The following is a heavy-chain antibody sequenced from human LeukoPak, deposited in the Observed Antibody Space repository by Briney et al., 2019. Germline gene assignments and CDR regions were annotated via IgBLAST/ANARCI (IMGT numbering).Heavy chain of an antibody. J-gene: IGHJ4*02. CDR3: ARETGSAVGSTDFDY. CDR2: IYSGGST. D-gene: IGHD4-17*01. V-gene: IGHV3-53*05. Sequence: GGSLRLSCAASGFTVSSNYMSWVRQAPGKGLEWVSVIYSGGSTYYADSVKGRFTISRDSSKNTLYLQMNSLRAEDTAVYYCARETGSAVGSTDFDYWGQGTLVTVSS. CDR1: GFTVSSNY.